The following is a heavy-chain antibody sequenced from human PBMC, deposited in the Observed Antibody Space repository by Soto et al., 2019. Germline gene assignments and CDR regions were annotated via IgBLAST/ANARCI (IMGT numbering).Heavy chain of an antibody. CDR1: GFTVSNTY. V-gene: IGHV3-53*01. CDR2: MYSGGST. CDR3: ARDARSSGWLGWFDP. D-gene: IGHD6-19*01. J-gene: IGHJ5*02. Sequence: EVQLVESGGGLIQPGGSLRLSCVASGFTVSNTYVSWVRQAPGKGLEWLSLMYSGGSTYYGHSVKGRFTISRDNSKNTLYLQLNSLRGDDAAVYYCARDARSSGWLGWFDPWGQGTLVSVSS.